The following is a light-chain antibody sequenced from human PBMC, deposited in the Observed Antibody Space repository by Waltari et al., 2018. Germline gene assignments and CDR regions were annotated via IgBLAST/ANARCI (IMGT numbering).Light chain of an antibody. J-gene: IGLJ3*02. CDR2: DVS. V-gene: IGLV2-11*01. CDR3: CSYAGSYSWV. CDR1: NSDVGGYNY. Sequence: QSALTQPRSVSGSPGQSVTISCSGTNSDVGGYNYVSWYQQHPGKAPQRMIYDVSRWPSGVPDRFSGSKSGNTASLTISGLQAEDEADYYCCSYAGSYSWVFGGGTKLTVL.